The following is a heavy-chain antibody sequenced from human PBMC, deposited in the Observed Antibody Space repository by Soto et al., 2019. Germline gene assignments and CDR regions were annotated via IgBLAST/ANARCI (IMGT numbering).Heavy chain of an antibody. J-gene: IGHJ3*01. CDR1: GGTLSSYK. CDR3: ARDLHYYASSDEVRVAFDV. D-gene: IGHD6-19*01. CDR2: IIPMFGTA. Sequence: QVQLVQSGAEVKKPGSSVKVSCKASGGTLSSYKISWFRQAPGQGPQWMGAIIPMFGTASYAPQFQGRVTLSADESMTIAYMDLSSLRSEDTAVYYCARDLHYYASSDEVRVAFDVWGQGTMVTVSS. V-gene: IGHV1-69*01.